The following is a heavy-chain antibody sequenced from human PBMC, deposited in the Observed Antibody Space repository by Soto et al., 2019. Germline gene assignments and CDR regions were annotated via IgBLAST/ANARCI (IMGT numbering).Heavy chain of an antibody. Sequence: ESGGGVVQPGGSLRLSCAASGFTFSTYGMYWVRQAPGKGLEWVAIIWYDGSNKYYADSVKGRFTISRDNSKNTLYLQMNSLRAEDTAVYYCASSFAVTSLDHWGQGTLVTVSS. V-gene: IGHV3-33*01. CDR1: GFTFSTYG. CDR2: IWYDGSNK. D-gene: IGHD4-17*01. CDR3: ASSFAVTSLDH. J-gene: IGHJ5*02.